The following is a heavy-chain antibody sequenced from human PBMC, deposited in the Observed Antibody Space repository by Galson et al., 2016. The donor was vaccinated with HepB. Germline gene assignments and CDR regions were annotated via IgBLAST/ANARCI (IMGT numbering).Heavy chain of an antibody. D-gene: IGHD2-2*01. CDR3: ARGKGLVGFDY. Sequence: TLSLTCAVSGGSISSGGYSWSWLRQPPGKGLEWIGYIYHTGSTYYNPSLKSRVTISVDRSKNQFSLKLNSVTAADTAVFYCARGKGLVGFDYWGQGTQVTVSS. V-gene: IGHV4-30-2*01. J-gene: IGHJ4*02. CDR2: IYHTGST. CDR1: GGSISSGGYS.